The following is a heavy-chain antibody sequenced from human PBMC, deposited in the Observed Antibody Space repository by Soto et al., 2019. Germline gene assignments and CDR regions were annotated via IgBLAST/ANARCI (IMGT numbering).Heavy chain of an antibody. CDR2: ISASGDIT. J-gene: IGHJ4*02. Sequence: HPGGSLRLSCAATGFTFSSDAVNWVRQTPGKGLEWVSGISASGDITYYADSVKGRFTISRDNSKNTLFLQLNSLRAEDTAVYYCSKSPSSGYEPPWDYWAQGTQVTVSS. D-gene: IGHD5-12*01. V-gene: IGHV3-23*01. CDR1: GFTFSSDA. CDR3: SKSPSSGYEPPWDY.